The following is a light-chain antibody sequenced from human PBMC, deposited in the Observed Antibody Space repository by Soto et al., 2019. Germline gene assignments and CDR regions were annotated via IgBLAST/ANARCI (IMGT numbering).Light chain of an antibody. CDR3: QQSYSTPRT. Sequence: DIQMTQSPSSLSASVGDRVTITCRASQNINTYLNWYQQRLGKAPSLLIYTASNLQSGVPSRFSGSGSGTDFTLTISNRQPEDFATYYCQQSYSTPRTFGQGTKLEIK. CDR1: QNINTY. V-gene: IGKV1-39*01. CDR2: TAS. J-gene: IGKJ2*01.